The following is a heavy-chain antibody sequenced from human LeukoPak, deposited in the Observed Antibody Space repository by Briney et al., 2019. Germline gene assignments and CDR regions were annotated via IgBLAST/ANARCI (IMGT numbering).Heavy chain of an antibody. CDR3: ARVGYYDSSGPLGYFDY. D-gene: IGHD3-22*01. V-gene: IGHV1-2*02. CDR1: GYTFTGYY. J-gene: IGHJ4*02. Sequence: GASVKVSCKASGYTFTGYYMHWVRQAPGQGLEWMGWINPNSGGTNYAQKFQGRVTMTRDTSISTAYMELSRLRSDDTAVYYCARVGYYDSSGPLGYFDYWGQGTLVTVSS. CDR2: INPNSGGT.